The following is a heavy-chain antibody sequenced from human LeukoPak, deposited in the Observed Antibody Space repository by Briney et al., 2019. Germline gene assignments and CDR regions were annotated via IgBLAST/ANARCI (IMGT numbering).Heavy chain of an antibody. Sequence: ASVKVSCKVSGYTLTELSMHWVRQAHGKGLEWMGGFDPEDGETIYAQKFQGRVTMTEDTSTDTAYMELSSLRSEDTAVYYCATPTVTTDLYYFDYWGQGTLVTVSS. CDR3: ATPTVTTDLYYFDY. J-gene: IGHJ4*02. CDR2: FDPEDGET. D-gene: IGHD4-17*01. CDR1: GYTLTELS. V-gene: IGHV1-24*01.